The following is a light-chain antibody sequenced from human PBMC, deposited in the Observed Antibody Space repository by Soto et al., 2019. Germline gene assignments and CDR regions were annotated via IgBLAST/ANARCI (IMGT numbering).Light chain of an antibody. Sequence: QSALTQPASVSGSPGQSITTSCTGTSSDVGSYNLVPWYQQHPGKAPKLMIYEGSKRPSGVSNRFSGSKSGNTASLTISGLQAEDEADYYCCSYAGSSTSLVFGTGTKVTVL. V-gene: IGLV2-23*01. CDR3: CSYAGSSTSLV. CDR1: SSDVGSYNL. J-gene: IGLJ1*01. CDR2: EGS.